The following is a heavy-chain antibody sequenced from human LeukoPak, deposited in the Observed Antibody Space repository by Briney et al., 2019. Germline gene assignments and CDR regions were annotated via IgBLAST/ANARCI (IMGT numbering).Heavy chain of an antibody. Sequence: GGSLRLSCAASGFTFSSSGVHWVRQAPGTGLEWVAFISHEGTEKYYADSVKGRFTISRDNSKNTLYLQMNSLRDEDTAVLYCATDRGWYFDYWGQGTLVTVSS. V-gene: IGHV3-30*03. CDR2: ISHEGTEK. J-gene: IGHJ4*02. CDR1: GFTFSSSG. CDR3: ATDRGWYFDY. D-gene: IGHD6-19*01.